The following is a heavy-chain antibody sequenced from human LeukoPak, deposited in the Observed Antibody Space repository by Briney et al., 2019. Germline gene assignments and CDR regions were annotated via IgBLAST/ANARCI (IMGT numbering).Heavy chain of an antibody. V-gene: IGHV3-69-1*01. J-gene: IGHJ4*02. Sequence: GGSLRLSYAASGFTFSDYYMSWIRQAPGKGLEWVSYISSSSTIYYADSVKGRFTISRDNAKNSLYLQMNSLRAEDTAVYYCARGAYYYEDWGQGTLVTVSS. CDR2: ISSSSTI. D-gene: IGHD3-22*01. CDR3: ARGAYYYED. CDR1: GFTFSDYY.